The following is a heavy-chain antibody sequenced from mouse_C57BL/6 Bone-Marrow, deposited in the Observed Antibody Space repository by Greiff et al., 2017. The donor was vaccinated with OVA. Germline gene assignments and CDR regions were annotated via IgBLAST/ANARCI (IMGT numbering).Heavy chain of an antibody. D-gene: IGHD4-1*01. CDR2: IDPETGGT. Sequence: LQESGAELVRPGASVTLSCKASGYTFTDYEMHWVKQTPVHGLEWIGAIDPETGGTAYNQKFKGKAILTADKSSSTADMELRSLTSEDSAVYYCTRHWDYFDYWGQGTTLTVSS. CDR3: TRHWDYFDY. CDR1: GYTFTDYE. J-gene: IGHJ2*01. V-gene: IGHV1-15*01.